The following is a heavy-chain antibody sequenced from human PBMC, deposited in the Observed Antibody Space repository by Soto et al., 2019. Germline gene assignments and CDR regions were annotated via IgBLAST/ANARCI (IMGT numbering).Heavy chain of an antibody. CDR1: GGSFSGYY. D-gene: IGHD6-19*01. CDR2: INHSGST. Sequence: SETLSLTCAVYGGSFSGYYWSWIRQPPGKGLEWIGEINHSGSTNYNPSLKSRVTISVDTSKNQFSLKLSSVTAADTAVYYCARGFFKQWLVKYYYYYYMDVWGKGTTVTVSS. J-gene: IGHJ6*03. CDR3: ARGFFKQWLVKYYYYYYMDV. V-gene: IGHV4-34*01.